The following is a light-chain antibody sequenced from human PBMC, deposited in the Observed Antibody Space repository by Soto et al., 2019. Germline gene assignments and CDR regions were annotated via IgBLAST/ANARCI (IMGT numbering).Light chain of an antibody. CDR2: AAS. J-gene: IGKJ1*01. Sequence: DIQMTQSPSSLSASVGDRVTITCRASQSISSYLNWYQQKPGKAPKLLIYAASSLQSGAPSRFSGSGSGTDFTLTSSSLQPKYFATYYCQQRYSTLWTFGQGTKVEIK. V-gene: IGKV1-39*01. CDR1: QSISSY. CDR3: QQRYSTLWT.